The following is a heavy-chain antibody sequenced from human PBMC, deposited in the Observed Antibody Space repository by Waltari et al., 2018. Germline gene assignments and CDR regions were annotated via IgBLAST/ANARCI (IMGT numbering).Heavy chain of an antibody. V-gene: IGHV3-23*01. CDR1: GSTYSSYA. D-gene: IGHD1-26*01. CDR3: AKEAPTSGSYDY. Sequence: DVQLLESGGGLVPPGGSLRPSCAASGSTYSSYAMSWVRQHPGKGLEWVSAIRGSGGSTYYADSVKGRFTISRYNSKNTLYLQMNSLRAEDTAVYYCAKEAPTSGSYDYWGQGTLVTVSS. CDR2: IRGSGGST. J-gene: IGHJ4*02.